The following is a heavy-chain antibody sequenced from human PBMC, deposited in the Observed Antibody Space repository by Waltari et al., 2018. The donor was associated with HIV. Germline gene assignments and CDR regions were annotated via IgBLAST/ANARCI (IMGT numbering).Heavy chain of an antibody. CDR3: ARLRFHSLYYFDS. J-gene: IGHJ4*02. CDR2: IYYSGTA. Sequence: QLHLQESGPGLMKPSETLSLTCRVSGASISSRSYYWAWIRQPPGKGLEWIGAIYYSGTAYYNPSVKSRVSASLDASKNELSLKLTSVTATDTALYYCARLRFHSLYYFDSWGPGILVTVSS. D-gene: IGHD3-16*01. CDR1: GASISSRSYY. V-gene: IGHV4-39*01.